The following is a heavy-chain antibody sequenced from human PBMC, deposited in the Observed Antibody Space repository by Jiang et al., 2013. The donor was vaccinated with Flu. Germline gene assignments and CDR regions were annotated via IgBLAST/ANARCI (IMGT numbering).Heavy chain of an antibody. D-gene: IGHD5-24*01. J-gene: IGHJ4*02. CDR1: GGSISGYY. CDR2: IYYNGNT. CDR3: ARADEVIAEMASFDN. V-gene: IGHV4-59*12. Sequence: GPGLVKPSETLSLTCTVSGGSISGYYWSWIRQPPGKGLEWIGYIYYNGNTHYNPSLKSRVTISLDTSMTHFSLRLTFVTAADTAVYYCARADEVIAEMASFDNWGQGTLVTVSS.